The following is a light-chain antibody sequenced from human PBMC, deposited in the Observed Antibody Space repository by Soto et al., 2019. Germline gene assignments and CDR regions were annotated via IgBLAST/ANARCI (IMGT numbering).Light chain of an antibody. J-gene: IGLJ2*01. CDR1: SANIGHNY. CDR3: ATWDNSLSAVV. CDR2: DND. V-gene: IGLV1-51*01. Sequence: QSVLTQPPSVSAAPGQKVTISCSGSSANIGHNYVSWYQHLPGTAPKLLISDNDNRPSGIPDRFSGSKSGTSATLGITGLQTGDEGDYYCATWDNSLSAVVFGGGNKVTVL.